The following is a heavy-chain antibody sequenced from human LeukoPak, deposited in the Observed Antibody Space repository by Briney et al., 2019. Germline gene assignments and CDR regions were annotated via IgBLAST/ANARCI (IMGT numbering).Heavy chain of an antibody. CDR2: TKEDGSGS. CDR3: AKGGVVGTRYYFDS. Sequence: GGSLRLSCAASGFSFSYYWMSWVRQAPGKGLEWVANTKEDGSGSSYVDSVKGRFTISRDNAKNSLYLQMNSLRAEDTAVYYCAKGGVVGTRYYFDSWGQGTRVTVSS. J-gene: IGHJ4*02. CDR1: GFSFSYYW. D-gene: IGHD2-15*01. V-gene: IGHV3-7*01.